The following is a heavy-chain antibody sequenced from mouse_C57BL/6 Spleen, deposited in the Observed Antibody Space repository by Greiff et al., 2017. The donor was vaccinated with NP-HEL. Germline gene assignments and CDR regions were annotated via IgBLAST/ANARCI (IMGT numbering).Heavy chain of an antibody. CDR2: ISDGGSYS. J-gene: IGHJ3*01. D-gene: IGHD2-5*01. CDR1: GFTFSSYA. V-gene: IGHV5-4*01. Sequence: EVMLVESGGGLVKPGGSLKLSCAASGFTFSSYAMSWVRQTPEKRLEWVATISDGGSYSYYPDNVKGRFTISRDNAKNNLYLQMSHLKSEDTAMYYGARDLDSNWFAYWGQGTLVTVSA. CDR3: ARDLDSNWFAY.